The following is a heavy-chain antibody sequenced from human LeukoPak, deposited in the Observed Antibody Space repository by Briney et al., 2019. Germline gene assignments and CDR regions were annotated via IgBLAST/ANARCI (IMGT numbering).Heavy chain of an antibody. D-gene: IGHD6-19*01. CDR1: GFTFSDYY. Sequence: GGFLRLSCAASGFTFSDYYMSWIRQAPGKGLEWVSYISSSGSTIYYADSVKGRFTISRDNAKNSLYLQMNSLRAEDTAVYYCARGHSSGWSDAFDIWGQGTMVTVSS. CDR2: ISSSGSTI. J-gene: IGHJ3*02. CDR3: ARGHSSGWSDAFDI. V-gene: IGHV3-11*01.